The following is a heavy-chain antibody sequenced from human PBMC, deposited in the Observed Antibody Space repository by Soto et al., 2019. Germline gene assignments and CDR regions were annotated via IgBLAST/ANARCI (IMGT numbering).Heavy chain of an antibody. CDR2: ISGSGGST. J-gene: IGHJ4*02. CDR3: AKGGVSENIVVVVAATLLDY. D-gene: IGHD2-15*01. CDR1: GFTFSSYV. Sequence: EVQLLESGGGLVQPGGSLRLSCAASGFTFSSYVMSWVRQAPGKGLEWVSAISGSGGSTYYADSVKGRFTISRDNSKNTLYLQMNSLRAEDTAVYYCAKGGVSENIVVVVAATLLDYWGQGTLVTVSS. V-gene: IGHV3-23*01.